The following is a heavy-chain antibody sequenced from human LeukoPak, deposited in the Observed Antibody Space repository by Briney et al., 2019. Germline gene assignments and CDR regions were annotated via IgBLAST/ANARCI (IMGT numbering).Heavy chain of an antibody. Sequence: PGGSLRLSCAASGFTFSSYSMNWVRQAPGKGLEWVSSISSSSSYIYYADSVKGRLTISRDNAKNSLYLQMNSLRAEDTAVYYCASGNRYSSSFDYWGQGTLVTVSS. CDR3: ASGNRYSSSFDY. V-gene: IGHV3-21*01. D-gene: IGHD6-6*01. J-gene: IGHJ4*02. CDR2: ISSSSSYI. CDR1: GFTFSSYS.